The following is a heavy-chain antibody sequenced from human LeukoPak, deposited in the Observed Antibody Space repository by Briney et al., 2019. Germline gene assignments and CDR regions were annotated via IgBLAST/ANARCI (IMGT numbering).Heavy chain of an antibody. D-gene: IGHD3-10*01. CDR2: IYPGDSDT. J-gene: IGHJ6*04. Sequence: GESLKISCTGSGYSFTTYWICWVRQMPGKGLEWMGIIYPGDSDTRYSPSFQGQVTISADKSISTAYLQWSSLKVSDTAMYYCARHLGLGSGKVYYYGMDVWGKGATVTVSS. V-gene: IGHV5-51*01. CDR3: ARHLGLGSGKVYYYGMDV. CDR1: GYSFTTYW.